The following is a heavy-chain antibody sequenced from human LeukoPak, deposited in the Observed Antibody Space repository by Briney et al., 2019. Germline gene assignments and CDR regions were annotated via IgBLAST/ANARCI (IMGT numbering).Heavy chain of an antibody. J-gene: IGHJ6*03. V-gene: IGHV3-30*02. D-gene: IGHD4-17*01. Sequence: PGGSLRLCCAASGFTFSTYGMQWVRQAPGKGLEWVAFVRYDGSDKYYVDSVKGRFTISRDNSRNTLYLQMNSLRAEDTAVYYCAKGAGYGDLGYFYYMDVWGKGTTVTVSS. CDR2: VRYDGSDK. CDR3: AKGAGYGDLGYFYYMDV. CDR1: GFTFSTYG.